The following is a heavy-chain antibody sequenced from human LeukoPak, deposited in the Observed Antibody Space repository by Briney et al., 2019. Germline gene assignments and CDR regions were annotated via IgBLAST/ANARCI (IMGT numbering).Heavy chain of an antibody. CDR1: GYTFTSYG. Sequence: ASVKVSCKASGYTFTSYGISWVRQAPGQGLEWMGWISAYNGNTNYAQKLQGRVTMTTDTSTSTAYMELRSLRSDDTAVYYCARTTLVVAATHFDYWGQGTLVTVSS. CDR2: ISAYNGNT. CDR3: ARTTLVVAATHFDY. V-gene: IGHV1-18*01. J-gene: IGHJ4*02. D-gene: IGHD2-15*01.